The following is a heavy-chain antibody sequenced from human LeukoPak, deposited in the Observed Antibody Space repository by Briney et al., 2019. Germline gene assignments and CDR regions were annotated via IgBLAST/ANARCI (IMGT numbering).Heavy chain of an antibody. J-gene: IGHJ3*02. CDR3: ARGNYYGSGSYYRAYRDDAFDI. V-gene: IGHV1-69*04. CDR1: GGTFSSYA. Sequence: VTVTRTGSGGTFSSYAFSWVRQPPAQGRAWVGRIFSILGIANYAQKFQGRVTITADKSTSTAYMELSSLRSEDTAVYYCARGNYYGSGSYYRAYRDDAFDIWGQETMVTVSS. D-gene: IGHD3-10*01. CDR2: IFSILGIA.